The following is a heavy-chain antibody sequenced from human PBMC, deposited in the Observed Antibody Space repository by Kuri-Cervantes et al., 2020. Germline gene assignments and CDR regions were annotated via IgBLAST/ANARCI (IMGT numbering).Heavy chain of an antibody. CDR1: GFTVSNYE. V-gene: IGHV3-48*03. Sequence: GGSLRLSCAASGFTVSNYELNWVRQAPGKGPEWVSNINSGGRTLYAESVKGRFTISRDNAKNSLYLQMNSLRAEDTAVYYCARDRSSWYRFDYWGQGTLVTVSS. CDR2: INSGGRT. CDR3: ARDRSSWYRFDY. D-gene: IGHD6-13*01. J-gene: IGHJ4*02.